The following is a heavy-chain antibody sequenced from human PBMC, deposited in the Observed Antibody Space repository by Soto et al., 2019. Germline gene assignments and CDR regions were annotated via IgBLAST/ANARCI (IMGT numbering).Heavy chain of an antibody. J-gene: IGHJ4*02. V-gene: IGHV1-8*01. Sequence: QVQLVQSGAEVKKSGASVKVSCKASGYTFTSHDINWVRQATGQGLEWMGWMNPNSGNTGYAQKFQGRVTMTRNTSISTVYMELSSLRSEDTAVYYCARWDYGVYARFDYWGQGTLVTVSS. D-gene: IGHD4-17*01. CDR1: GYTFTSHD. CDR3: ARWDYGVYARFDY. CDR2: MNPNSGNT.